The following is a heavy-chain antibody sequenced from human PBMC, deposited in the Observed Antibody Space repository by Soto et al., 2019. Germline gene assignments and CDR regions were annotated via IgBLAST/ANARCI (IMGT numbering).Heavy chain of an antibody. J-gene: IGHJ6*02. CDR2: IDSGGTT. CDR3: ASSPRYYYYGMDV. Sequence: PGGSLRLFCAASGFTVSSKYMSWVRQAPGKGLEWVSVIDSGGTTYYADSVKGRSTISRDNSENKLYFQMNSLRAEDTAVYYCASSPRYYYYGMDVWGQGTTVTVSS. CDR1: GFTVSSKY. V-gene: IGHV3-53*01.